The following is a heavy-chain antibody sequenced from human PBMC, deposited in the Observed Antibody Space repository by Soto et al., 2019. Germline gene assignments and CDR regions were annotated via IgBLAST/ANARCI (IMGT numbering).Heavy chain of an antibody. CDR2: ISWNSGSI. D-gene: IGHD6-19*01. CDR1: GFTFDDYA. V-gene: IGHV3-9*01. Sequence: EVQLVESGGGLVQPGRSLRLSSAASGFTFDDYAMHWVRQAPGKGLEWVLGISWNSGSIGYGDSVKGRFTISIDNAKNPLYLQMNSLRAADTAFYYCAKGSSGYSSGWEIDYWGQGTLVTVSS. J-gene: IGHJ4*02. CDR3: AKGSSGYSSGWEIDY.